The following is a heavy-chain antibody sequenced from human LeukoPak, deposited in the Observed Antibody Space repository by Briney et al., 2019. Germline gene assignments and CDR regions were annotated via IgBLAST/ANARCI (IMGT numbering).Heavy chain of an antibody. CDR1: GGSISSYY. J-gene: IGHJ4*02. CDR3: ARDAHCGGDCYSFDY. Sequence: PSETLSLTCTVSGGSISSYYWSWIRQPPGKGLEGIGYIYYSGSTNYNPSLKSRVTISVDTSKNQFSLKLSSVTAADTAVYYCARDAHCGGDCYSFDYWGQGTLVTVSS. D-gene: IGHD2-21*02. V-gene: IGHV4-59*01. CDR2: IYYSGST.